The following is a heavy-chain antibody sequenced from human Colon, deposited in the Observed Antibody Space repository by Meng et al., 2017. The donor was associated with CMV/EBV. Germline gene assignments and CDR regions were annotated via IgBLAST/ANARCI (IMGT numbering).Heavy chain of an antibody. V-gene: IGHV4-59*01. CDR2: VSYAGTA. J-gene: IGHJ4*02. Sequence: SETLSLTCSVSGDSSGSYYWSWIRQSPGKGLEWIGYVSYAGTATYNPSLSSRLTIALAPPESQFSLKLTSVTAADSAVYYCARAQNVIPELFDSWGQGTLVTVSS. CDR1: GDSSGSYY. D-gene: IGHD3-10*01. CDR3: ARAQNVIPELFDS.